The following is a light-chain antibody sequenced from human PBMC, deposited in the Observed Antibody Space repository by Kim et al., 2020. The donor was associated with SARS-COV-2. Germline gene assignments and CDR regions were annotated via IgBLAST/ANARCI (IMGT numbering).Light chain of an antibody. CDR1: SGDSGTYYY. Sequence: PGQSDTFSCTGSSGDSGTYYYVSWYQQHPGKAPKLIIYEVRMRPSWVPDRFSGSKSGTTASLTVAGLQAEDEATYYCTSYANNKWVFGGGTQLTVL. CDR2: EVR. J-gene: IGLJ2*01. V-gene: IGLV2-8*01. CDR3: TSYANNKWV.